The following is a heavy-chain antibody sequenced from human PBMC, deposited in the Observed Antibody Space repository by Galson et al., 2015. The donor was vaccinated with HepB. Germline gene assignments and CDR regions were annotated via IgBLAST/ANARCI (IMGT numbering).Heavy chain of an antibody. J-gene: IGHJ4*02. D-gene: IGHD6-13*01. CDR2: ISGSSTTI. Sequence: SLRLSCAASGFNFSTFSMTWVRQTPGKGLEWLSYISGSSTTIYYADSVKGRFTISRDNAKNSLYLQMNSLRAEDTAVYYCAAIPIAAPIDYWGQGTLVTVSS. CDR1: GFNFSTFS. CDR3: AAIPIAAPIDY. V-gene: IGHV3-48*01.